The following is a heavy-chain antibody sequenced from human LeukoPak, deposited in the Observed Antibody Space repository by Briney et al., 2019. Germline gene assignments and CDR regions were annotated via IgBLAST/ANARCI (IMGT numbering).Heavy chain of an antibody. CDR3: ARRLTQYDCFDP. V-gene: IGHV6-1*01. J-gene: IGHJ5*02. CDR1: GDSFSSNSVA. CDR2: TYYRSKWYN. D-gene: IGHD2-2*01. Sequence: SQTLSLTCAISGDSFSSNSVAWNWIRQSPSRGLEWLGRTYYRSKWYNDYAASVKSRISVSPDTSKNQFSLQLSSVALEDTAVYYCARRLTQYDCFDPWGQGILVTVSS.